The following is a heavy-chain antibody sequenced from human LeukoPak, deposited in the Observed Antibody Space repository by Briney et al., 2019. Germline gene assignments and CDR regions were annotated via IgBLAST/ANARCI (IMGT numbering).Heavy chain of an antibody. CDR1: GGSFSGYY. J-gene: IGHJ4*02. CDR3: ARVVGATLDY. CDR2: INHNVST. V-gene: IGHV4-34*01. D-gene: IGHD1-26*01. Sequence: SETLSLTCAVYGGSFSGYYWSWIRQPPGKGLEWIGEINHNVSTNYNPSLKSRVTISVDTSKNQFSLKLSSVTAADTAVYYCARVVGATLDYWGQGTLVTVSS.